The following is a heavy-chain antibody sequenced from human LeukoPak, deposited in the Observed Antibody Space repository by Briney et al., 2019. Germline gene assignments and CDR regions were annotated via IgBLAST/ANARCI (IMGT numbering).Heavy chain of an antibody. V-gene: IGHV1-2*02. CDR2: INPNSGDT. Sequence: ASVKVSCKASGYTFTSYYMSWVRQAPGQGLEWMGWINPNSGDTDYAQRFQGRVTMTRDTSISTAYMELSRLTSDDTAIYYCARAVPTVTDFDYWGQGTLVTVSS. CDR1: GYTFTSYY. J-gene: IGHJ4*02. D-gene: IGHD4-17*01. CDR3: ARAVPTVTDFDY.